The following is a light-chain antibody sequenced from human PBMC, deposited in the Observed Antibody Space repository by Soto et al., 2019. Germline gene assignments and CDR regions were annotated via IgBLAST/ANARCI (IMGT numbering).Light chain of an antibody. J-gene: IGKJ3*01. V-gene: IGKV3-15*01. CDR2: GAS. Sequence: EIVMTQSPATLSVSPGERATLSCRASQSVSSNLAWYQQKPGQAPRLLIYGASTRATGIPARFSGSGSGTEFTLTISSLQSEDFAVDYCQQYNNWPAGLFTFGPGTKVDI. CDR1: QSVSSN. CDR3: QQYNNWPAGLFT.